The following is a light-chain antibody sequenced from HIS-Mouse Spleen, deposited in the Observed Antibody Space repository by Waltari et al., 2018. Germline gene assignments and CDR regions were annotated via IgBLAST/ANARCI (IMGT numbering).Light chain of an antibody. Sequence: QSALTQPASVSGSPGQSITISCTGTSSDVGGYNYFSWYQQQPGKAPKLMIYDVSNRPSGVSNRFSGSKSGNTASLTISGLQAEDEADYYCSSYTSSSTVVFGGGTKLTVL. J-gene: IGLJ2*01. CDR2: DVS. CDR3: SSYTSSSTVV. V-gene: IGLV2-14*03. CDR1: SSDVGGYNY.